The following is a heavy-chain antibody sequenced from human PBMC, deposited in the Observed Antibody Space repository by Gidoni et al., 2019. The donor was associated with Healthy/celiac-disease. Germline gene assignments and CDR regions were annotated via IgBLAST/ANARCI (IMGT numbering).Heavy chain of an antibody. CDR3: ARVQYYDRSGYYGFDY. V-gene: IGHV3-23*01. CDR1: GFTFSSYA. CDR2: ISGSGGST. D-gene: IGHD3-22*01. Sequence: EVQLLESGGGLVQPGGSLRLSCAASGFTFSSYAMTWVRQAPGKGLEWVSVISGSGGSTYYADSVKGRFTISRDNSKNTLYLQTNSLRAEDTAVYYCARVQYYDRSGYYGFDYWGQGTLVTVST. J-gene: IGHJ4*02.